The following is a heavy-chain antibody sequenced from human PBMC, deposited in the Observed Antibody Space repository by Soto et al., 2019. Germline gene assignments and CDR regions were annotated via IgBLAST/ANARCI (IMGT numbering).Heavy chain of an antibody. CDR3: AREDIVVVPAARGRFDP. V-gene: IGHV4-31*03. Sequence: TLSLTCTVSGGSISSGGYYLSWIRQHPGKGLEWIGYIYYSGSTYYNPSLKSRVTISVDTSKNQFSLKLSSVTAADTAVYYCAREDIVVVPAARGRFDPWGQGTLVTVSS. CDR2: IYYSGST. CDR1: GGSISSGGYY. D-gene: IGHD2-2*01. J-gene: IGHJ5*02.